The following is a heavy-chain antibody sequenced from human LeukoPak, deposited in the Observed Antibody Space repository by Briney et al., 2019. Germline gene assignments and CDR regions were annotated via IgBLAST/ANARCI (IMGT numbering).Heavy chain of an antibody. Sequence: PGGSLRLSCADSGFTFSSYWMSWVHQAPGKGLEWVSSISSSSSYIYYADSVKGRFTISRDNSKNTLYLQMNSLRAEDTAVYYCARVQSWIQLWSHFDYWGQGTPVTVSS. CDR2: ISSSSSYI. CDR1: GFTFSSYW. D-gene: IGHD5-18*01. J-gene: IGHJ4*02. V-gene: IGHV3-21*01. CDR3: ARVQSWIQLWSHFDY.